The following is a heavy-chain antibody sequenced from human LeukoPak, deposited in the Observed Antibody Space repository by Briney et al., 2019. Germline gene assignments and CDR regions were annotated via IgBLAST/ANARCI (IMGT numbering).Heavy chain of an antibody. CDR1: GFTLSSYE. V-gene: IGHV3-23*01. J-gene: IGHJ4*02. CDR3: AKDIVGGGDDY. CDR2: IDYSGGSS. Sequence: GGSLRLSCTVSGFTLSSYEMSWIRQAPGRGLEWVSSIDYSGGSSYYADSVKGRFTISRDNSKNSLYLQMNSLRAEDTAVYYCAKDIVGGGDDYWGQGTLVIVSS. D-gene: IGHD2-21*02.